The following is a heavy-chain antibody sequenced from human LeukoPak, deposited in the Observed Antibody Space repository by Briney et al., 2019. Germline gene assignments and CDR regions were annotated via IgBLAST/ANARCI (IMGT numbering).Heavy chain of an antibody. CDR1: GFTFSSYA. CDR2: TSDDGSAK. J-gene: IGHJ5*02. V-gene: IGHV3-30-3*01. CDR3: ARAPGGFHGDYSPIAH. Sequence: PGGSLRLSCAASGFTFSSYAMHWVRQAPGKGLQWLALTSDDGSAKYYADSVKGRFTISRDNSQNTLYLQMNSLRADETAIYYCARAPGGFHGDYSPIAHWGQGTLVTVSS. D-gene: IGHD4-17*01.